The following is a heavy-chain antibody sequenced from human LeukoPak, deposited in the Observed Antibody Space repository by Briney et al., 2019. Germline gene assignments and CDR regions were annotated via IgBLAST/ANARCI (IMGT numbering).Heavy chain of an antibody. J-gene: IGHJ6*03. V-gene: IGHV1-2*02. D-gene: IGHD1-26*01. Sequence: GASVTVSCKASGYTFTGYYMHWVRQAPGQGLEWMGWINPNSGGTNYAQKFQGRVTMTRDTSISTAYMELSRLRSDDTAVYYCARDGGSPGGSYYYYMDVWGKGTTVTISS. CDR3: ARDGGSPGGSYYYYMDV. CDR2: INPNSGGT. CDR1: GYTFTGYY.